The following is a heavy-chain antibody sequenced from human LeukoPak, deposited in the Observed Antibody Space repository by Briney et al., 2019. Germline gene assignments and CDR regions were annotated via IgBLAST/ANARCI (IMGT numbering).Heavy chain of an antibody. V-gene: IGHV1-2*02. CDR1: GYTFTSYY. D-gene: IGHD7-27*01. CDR3: ARVTGDRRGHAFDI. Sequence: GASVKVSCKASGYTFTSYYMHWVRQAPGQGLEWMGWINPNSGGTNYAQKFQGRVTMTRDTSISTAYMELSRLRSDDTAVYYCARVTGDRRGHAFDIWGQGTMVTVSS. CDR2: INPNSGGT. J-gene: IGHJ3*02.